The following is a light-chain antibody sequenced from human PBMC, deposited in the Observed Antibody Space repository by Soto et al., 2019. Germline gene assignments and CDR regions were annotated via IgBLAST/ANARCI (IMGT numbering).Light chain of an antibody. CDR1: SSDVGGYNY. CDR2: DVS. V-gene: IGLV2-14*01. Sequence: QSVLTQPASVSGSPGQSIPISCTGTSSDVGGYNYVSWYQQHPGKAPKLMIYDVSNRPSGVSNRFSGSKSGNTASLTISGLQAEDETDYYCSSYTSNSTLVFGGGTKVTVL. J-gene: IGLJ2*01. CDR3: SSYTSNSTLV.